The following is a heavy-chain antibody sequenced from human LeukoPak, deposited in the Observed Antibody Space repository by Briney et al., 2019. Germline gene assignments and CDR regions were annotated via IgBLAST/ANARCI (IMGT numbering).Heavy chain of an antibody. D-gene: IGHD6-13*01. CDR1: GGSISSSSYY. Sequence: SETLSLTCTVSGGSISSSSYYWSWIRQPPGKGLEWIGEINHSGSTNYNPSLKSRVTISVDTSKNQFSLKLSSVTAADTAVYYCARHTAAGRLSYWGQGTLVTVSS. V-gene: IGHV4-39*01. CDR3: ARHTAAGRLSY. CDR2: INHSGST. J-gene: IGHJ4*02.